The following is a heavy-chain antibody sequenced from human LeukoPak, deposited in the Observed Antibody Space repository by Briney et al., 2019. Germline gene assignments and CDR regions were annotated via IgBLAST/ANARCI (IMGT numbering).Heavy chain of an antibody. CDR3: ARARSRLYCSGGSCYSGSFDY. CDR1: GYTFTGYY. D-gene: IGHD2-15*01. V-gene: IGHV1-69*13. CDR2: IIPIFGTA. Sequence: SVKVSCKASGYTFTGYYMHWVRQAPGQGLEWMGGIIPIFGTANYAQKFQGRVTITADESTSTAYMELSSLRSEDTAVYYCARARSRLYCSGGSCYSGSFDYWGQGTLVTVSS. J-gene: IGHJ4*02.